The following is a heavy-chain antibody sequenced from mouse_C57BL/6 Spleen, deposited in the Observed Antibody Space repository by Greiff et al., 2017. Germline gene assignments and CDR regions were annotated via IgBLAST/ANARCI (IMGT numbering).Heavy chain of an antibody. Sequence: QVQLQQPGAELVKPGASVKLSCKASGYTFTSYWMHWVKQRPGRGLEWIGRIVPNSGGTKYNEKFKSKATLTVDKPSSTAYMQLSSLTSEDSAVYYCARLSGGSSFYYAMDYWGQGTSVTVSS. CDR2: IVPNSGGT. J-gene: IGHJ4*01. CDR1: GYTFTSYW. CDR3: ARLSGGSSFYYAMDY. D-gene: IGHD1-1*01. V-gene: IGHV1-72*01.